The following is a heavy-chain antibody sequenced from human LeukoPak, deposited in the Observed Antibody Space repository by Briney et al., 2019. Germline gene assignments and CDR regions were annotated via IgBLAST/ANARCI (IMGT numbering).Heavy chain of an antibody. CDR3: ARDRELAY. CDR2: NYHSGST. Sequence: SETLSLTCTVSGGSISNYYWSWIRQPPGKGLEWIGYNYHSGSTDYNPSLKSRVTISVDTSKNQFSLKLSSVTAADTAVYYCARDRELAYWGQGTLVTVSS. J-gene: IGHJ4*02. V-gene: IGHV4-59*01. D-gene: IGHD1-1*01. CDR1: GGSISNYY.